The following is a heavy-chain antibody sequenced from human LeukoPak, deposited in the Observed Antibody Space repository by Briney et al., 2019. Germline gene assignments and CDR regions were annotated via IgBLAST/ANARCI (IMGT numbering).Heavy chain of an antibody. V-gene: IGHV4-59*01. Sequence: SETLSLTCSVSGGSISDYYWSWIRQPPGKGLEWIGYIHYSGSTSHNPALKSRVTISVDTSKNQFSLKLSSVTAADTAVYYCARVLYGSGTYYFDYWGQGTLVTVSS. J-gene: IGHJ4*02. CDR1: GGSISDYY. CDR3: ARVLYGSGTYYFDY. D-gene: IGHD3-10*01. CDR2: IHYSGST.